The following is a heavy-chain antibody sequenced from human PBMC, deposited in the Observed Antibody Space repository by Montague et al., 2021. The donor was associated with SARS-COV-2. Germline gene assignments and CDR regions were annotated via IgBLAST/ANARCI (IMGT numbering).Heavy chain of an antibody. Sequence: SETLSLTCTVSGGSITTNFWSWVRKPPGKGLEWVGYAYYTGRSNSSPSLQSRVFITVDTSKNKVYLKLHSVTAADTAIYYCARDTFYYGSETNYVDTFDMWGRGTMVTVSS. V-gene: IGHV4-59*01. CDR2: AYYTGRS. D-gene: IGHD3-10*01. CDR1: GGSITTNF. CDR3: ARDTFYYGSETNYVDTFDM. J-gene: IGHJ3*02.